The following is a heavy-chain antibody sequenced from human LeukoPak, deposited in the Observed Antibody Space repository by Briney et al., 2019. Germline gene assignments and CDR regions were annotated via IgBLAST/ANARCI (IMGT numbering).Heavy chain of an antibody. Sequence: SQTLSLTCTVSGDSISSGYSYWSWIRQPPGKGLEWIGYIYSSGNTYYNPSLKSLITMSVDTSKNQFSLKLSSVTAADTAVYYCARVCCSSTSCYLDPWGQGTLVTVSS. V-gene: IGHV4-30-4*01. CDR3: ARVCCSSTSCYLDP. J-gene: IGHJ5*02. CDR1: GDSISSGYSY. D-gene: IGHD2-2*01. CDR2: IYSSGNT.